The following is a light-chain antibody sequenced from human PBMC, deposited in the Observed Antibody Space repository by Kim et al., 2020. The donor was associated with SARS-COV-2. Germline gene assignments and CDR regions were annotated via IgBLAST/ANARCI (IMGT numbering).Light chain of an antibody. J-gene: IGKJ1*01. CDR1: QSPGKW. CDR3: QQYKTYPWT. V-gene: IGKV1-5*03. Sequence: DIQLTQSPATLSASVGDRLTITCRASQSPGKWLAWYQQRPGKAPKLLIYQAFTLESAVPSRFSGGGSGTELTLTISSLEPDDSATYYCQQYKTYPWTFGQGTKVDIK. CDR2: QAF.